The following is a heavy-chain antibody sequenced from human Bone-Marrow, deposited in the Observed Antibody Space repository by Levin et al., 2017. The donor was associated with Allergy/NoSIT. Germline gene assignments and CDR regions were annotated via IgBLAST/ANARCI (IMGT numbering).Heavy chain of an antibody. V-gene: IGHV1-18*01. CDR1: GYTFTSYG. CDR3: ARTYSSGWYQLSN. J-gene: IGHJ4*02. CDR2: ISAYNGNT. Sequence: RGSLRLSCKASGYTFTSYGISWVRQAPGQGLEWMGWISAYNGNTNYAQKLQGRVTMTTDTSTSTAYMELRSLRSDDTAVYYCARTYSSGWYQLSNWGQGTLVTVSS. D-gene: IGHD6-19*01.